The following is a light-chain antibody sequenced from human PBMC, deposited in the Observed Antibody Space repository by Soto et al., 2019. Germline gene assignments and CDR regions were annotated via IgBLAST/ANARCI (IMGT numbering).Light chain of an antibody. Sequence: QPVLTQSASVSGSPGQSITISCTGTSSDVGGYDTVCWYQQHPGKAPKVMIYGVTNRPSGVSDRFSGSKSGNTASLTISGLQAEDEADYYCSSFTSSITYVFGTGTKLTVL. V-gene: IGLV2-14*01. CDR2: GVT. CDR3: SSFTSSITYV. J-gene: IGLJ1*01. CDR1: SSDVGGYDT.